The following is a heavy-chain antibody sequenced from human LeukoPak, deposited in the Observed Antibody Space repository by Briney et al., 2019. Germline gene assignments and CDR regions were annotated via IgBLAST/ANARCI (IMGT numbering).Heavy chain of an antibody. V-gene: IGHV3-7*03. Sequence: GGSLRLSCAASGFTFSRYWMSWVRQVPTKGLEWVANIKQEGGEIYYVDSVKGRFTISRDNAKKSLYLQMNSLRAEDTAVFYCARDQYDTWSRRGNFDSWGQGTLVIVSS. J-gene: IGHJ4*02. CDR1: GFTFSRYW. CDR2: IKQEGGEI. D-gene: IGHD3-3*01. CDR3: ARDQYDTWSRRGNFDS.